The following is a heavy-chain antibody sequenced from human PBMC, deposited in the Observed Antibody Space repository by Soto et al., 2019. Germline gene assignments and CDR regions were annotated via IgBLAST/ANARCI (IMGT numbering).Heavy chain of an antibody. CDR3: ARDSTPLDV. J-gene: IGHJ6*02. V-gene: IGHV3-48*01. Sequence: EVQLVESGGGLVQPGGSLRLSCAASGFTFSSYSMNWVRQAPGKGLEWVSYISSSSSTIYYADSVKGRFTISRDNAKNSLYLQMNSLRAEDTAVYYCARDSTPLDVWGPGTTVTVSS. D-gene: IGHD2-15*01. CDR1: GFTFSSYS. CDR2: ISSSSSTI.